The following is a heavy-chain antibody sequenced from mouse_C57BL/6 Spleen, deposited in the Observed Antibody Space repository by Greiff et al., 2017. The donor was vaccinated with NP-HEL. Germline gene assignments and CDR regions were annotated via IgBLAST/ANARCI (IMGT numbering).Heavy chain of an antibody. V-gene: IGHV1-50*01. Sequence: QVQLQQPGAELVKPGASVKLSCKASGYTFTSYWMQWVKQRPGQGLEWIGEIDPSDSYTNYNQKFKGKATLTVDTSSSTAYMQLSSLTSEDSAVYYGARDPYTTVVAPCGMDYWGQGTSVTVSS. D-gene: IGHD1-1*01. CDR2: IDPSDSYT. J-gene: IGHJ4*01. CDR1: GYTFTSYW. CDR3: ARDPYTTVVAPCGMDY.